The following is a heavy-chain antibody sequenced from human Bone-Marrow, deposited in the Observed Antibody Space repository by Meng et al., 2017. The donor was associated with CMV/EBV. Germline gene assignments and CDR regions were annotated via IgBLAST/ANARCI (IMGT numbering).Heavy chain of an antibody. CDR1: GYPFTGYY. V-gene: IGHV1-2*02. CDR3: ARDSRTEVVVPAAKAGFDP. D-gene: IGHD2-2*01. Sequence: VERVEAGAGVKKPGASVKVSCKASGYPFTGYYMDWVRQAPGQGLEWMGWINPNSGGTNYAQKFQGRVTMTRDTSISTAYMELSRLRSDDTAVYYCARDSRTEVVVPAAKAGFDPWGQGTLVTVSS. J-gene: IGHJ5*02. CDR2: INPNSGGT.